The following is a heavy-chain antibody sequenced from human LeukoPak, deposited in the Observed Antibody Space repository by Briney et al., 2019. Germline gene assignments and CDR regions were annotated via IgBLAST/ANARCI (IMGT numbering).Heavy chain of an antibody. D-gene: IGHD7-27*01. V-gene: IGHV4-59*08. CDR2: MYYSGTT. CDR1: GDSIRGYY. Sequence: SETLSLTCTVSGDSIRGYYWNWIRQSPGKGLEWIAYMYYSGTTTKYNPSLKSRVTISVDTSKNQFSLKLSSVTAADTAVYYCARSQLGILYYFDYWGQGTLVTVSS. CDR3: ARSQLGILYYFDY. J-gene: IGHJ4*02.